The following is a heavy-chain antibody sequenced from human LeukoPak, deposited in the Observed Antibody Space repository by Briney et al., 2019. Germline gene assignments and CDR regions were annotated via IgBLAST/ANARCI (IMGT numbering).Heavy chain of an antibody. CDR2: IYYSGST. J-gene: IGHJ4*02. Sequence: SSQTLSLTCTVSGGSISSGGYYWSRIRQHPGKGLEWIGYIYYSGSTYYNPSLKSRVTISVDTSKNQFSLKLSSVTAADTAVYYCARVPSIVVVPAAMDWGQGTLVTVSS. D-gene: IGHD2-2*01. CDR1: GGSISSGGYY. CDR3: ARVPSIVVVPAAMD. V-gene: IGHV4-31*03.